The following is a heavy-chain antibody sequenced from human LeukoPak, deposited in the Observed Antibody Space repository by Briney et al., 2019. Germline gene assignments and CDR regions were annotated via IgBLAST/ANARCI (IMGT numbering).Heavy chain of an antibody. CDR2: IKPNSGGT. CDR1: GYTFTCYY. CDR3: ARRIGSSSWECPDY. V-gene: IGHV1-2*02. Sequence: ASVKVSCKASGYTFTCYYMHWVRQAPGQGLEWMGWIKPNSGGTNYAQKFQGRVTMTRDTSISTAYMELSRLRSDDTAVYYCARRIGSSSWECPDYWGQGTLVTVSS. J-gene: IGHJ4*02. D-gene: IGHD6-13*01.